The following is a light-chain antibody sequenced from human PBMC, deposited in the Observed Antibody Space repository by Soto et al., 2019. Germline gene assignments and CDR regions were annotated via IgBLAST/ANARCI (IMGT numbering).Light chain of an antibody. Sequence: HSALTQPPSASGSPGQSVTISCTGTSSDVGGYNAVSWYQQHPGKAPKLMIYEVSKRPSGVPDRFSGSKSGNTASLTVSGLQAEDEADYYCCSYAGSYVVFGTGTKVTVL. CDR3: CSYAGSYVV. CDR1: SSDVGGYNA. CDR2: EVS. V-gene: IGLV2-8*01. J-gene: IGLJ1*01.